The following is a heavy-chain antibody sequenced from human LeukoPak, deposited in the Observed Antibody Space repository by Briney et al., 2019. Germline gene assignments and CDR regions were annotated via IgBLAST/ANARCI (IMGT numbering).Heavy chain of an antibody. CDR3: AREAVDRNSPPPPFLDY. J-gene: IGHJ4*02. Sequence: PSETLSLTCAVYGGSFSGYYWSWIRQPPGKGLEWIGEINHSGSTNYNPSLKSRVTISVDTSKNQFFLKLSSVTAADTAVYHCAREAVDRNSPPPPFLDYWGQGTLVTVSS. CDR2: INHSGST. D-gene: IGHD1-1*01. CDR1: GGSFSGYY. V-gene: IGHV4-34*01.